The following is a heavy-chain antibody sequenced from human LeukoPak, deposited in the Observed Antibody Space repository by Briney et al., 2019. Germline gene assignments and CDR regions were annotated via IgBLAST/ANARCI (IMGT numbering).Heavy chain of an antibody. Sequence: SETLSLTCTVSGGSISSGGYYWSWIRQPPGKGLEWIGYIYHSGSTYYNPSLKSRVTISVDRSKNQFSLKLSSVTAADTAVYYCARGRYSSGWYPNYFDYWGQGTLVTVSS. V-gene: IGHV4-30-2*01. J-gene: IGHJ4*02. CDR2: IYHSGST. CDR3: ARGRYSSGWYPNYFDY. CDR1: GGSISSGGYY. D-gene: IGHD6-19*01.